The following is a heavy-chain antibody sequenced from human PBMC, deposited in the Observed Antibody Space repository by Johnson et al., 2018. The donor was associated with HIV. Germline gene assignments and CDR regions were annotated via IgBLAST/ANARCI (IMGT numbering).Heavy chain of an antibody. J-gene: IGHJ3*02. CDR3: AKAFEYSSSSMAFDI. V-gene: IGHV3-30*02. CDR1: GFTFSSFG. D-gene: IGHD6-6*01. CDR2: IRYDGSHK. Sequence: QVQLVESGGVVVQPGGSLRLSCAASGFTFSSFGMHWVRQAPGKGLEWVAFIRYDGSHKDSADSVKGRFIISRDNSKNTLYLQMNSLRAEDTAVYYCAKAFEYSSSSMAFDIWGQGTMVTVSS.